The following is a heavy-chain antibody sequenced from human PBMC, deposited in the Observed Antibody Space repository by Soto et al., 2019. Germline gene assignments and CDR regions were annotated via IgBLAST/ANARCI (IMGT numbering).Heavy chain of an antibody. V-gene: IGHV5-10-1*01. D-gene: IGHD3-22*01. CDR3: ARHSSTDAFDI. Sequence: GESLKISCKGSGYSFPSYWITWVRQMPGRGLEWMGRIDPSDSYTNYSPSFQGHVTISPDKSISTAYLQWSSLKASDTAMYYCARHSSTDAFDIWGQGTMVTVSS. J-gene: IGHJ3*02. CDR1: GYSFPSYW. CDR2: IDPSDSYT.